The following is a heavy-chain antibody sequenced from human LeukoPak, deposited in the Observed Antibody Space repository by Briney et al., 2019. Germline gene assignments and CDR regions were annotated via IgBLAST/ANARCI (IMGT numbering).Heavy chain of an antibody. J-gene: IGHJ4*02. V-gene: IGHV3-43*01. CDR2: ISWDGGST. CDR1: GFTFDDYT. Sequence: GGSLRLSCAASGFTFDDYTMHWVRQAPGKGLEWVSLISWDGGSTYYADSVKGRFTISRDNSKNSLYLQMNSLRTEDSALYYCAIEYSSLNYFDYWGQGTLVTVSS. D-gene: IGHD6-6*01. CDR3: AIEYSSLNYFDY.